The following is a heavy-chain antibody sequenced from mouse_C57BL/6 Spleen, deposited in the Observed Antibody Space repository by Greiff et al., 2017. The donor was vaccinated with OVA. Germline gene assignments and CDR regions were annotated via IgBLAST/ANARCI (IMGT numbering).Heavy chain of an antibody. CDR2: IYPSDSET. J-gene: IGHJ4*01. D-gene: IGHD1-1*01. CDR3: ARGGITTDAMDY. Sequence: VQLQQSGAELVRPGSSVKLSCKASGYTFTSYWMDWVKQRPGQGLEWIGNIYPSDSETHYNQKFKDKATLTVDKSSSTAYMQLSSLTSEDSAVYYCARGGITTDAMDYWDQGTSVTVSS. V-gene: IGHV1-61*01. CDR1: GYTFTSYW.